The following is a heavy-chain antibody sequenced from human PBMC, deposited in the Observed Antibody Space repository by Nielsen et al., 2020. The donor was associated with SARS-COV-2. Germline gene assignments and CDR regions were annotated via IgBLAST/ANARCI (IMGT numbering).Heavy chain of an antibody. J-gene: IGHJ6*02. CDR1: GFTFGDAI. V-gene: IGHV3-73*01. Sequence: GESLKISCAASGFTFGDAIIHWVRQASGKGLEWVGRIRSKTNNYETSYAASVKGRFIISRDESKNMAYLQMNSLKTDDTAVYYCKHYYGMDVWGQGTTVTVSS. CDR3: KHYYGMDV. CDR2: IRSKTNNYET.